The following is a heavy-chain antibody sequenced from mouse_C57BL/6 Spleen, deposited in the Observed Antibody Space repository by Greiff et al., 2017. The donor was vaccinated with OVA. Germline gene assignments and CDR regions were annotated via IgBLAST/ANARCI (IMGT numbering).Heavy chain of an antibody. J-gene: IGHJ3*01. CDR2: IDPSDSYT. V-gene: IGHV1-50*01. D-gene: IGHD1-1*01. CDR3: ARSGYYYGSSYGAY. CDR1: GYTFTSYW. Sequence: QVQLQQPGAELVKPGASVKLSCKASGYTFTSYWMQWVKQRPGQGLEWIGEIDPSDSYTNYNQKFKGKATLTVDTSSSTAYMQLSSLTSEDSAVYYCARSGYYYGSSYGAYWGQGTLVTVSA.